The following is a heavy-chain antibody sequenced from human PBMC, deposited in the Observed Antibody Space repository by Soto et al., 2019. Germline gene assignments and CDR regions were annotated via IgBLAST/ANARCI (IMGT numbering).Heavy chain of an antibody. Sequence: ASVKVSCKASGYTFTSYYMHWVRQAPGQGLEWMGIINPSGGSTSYAQKFQGRVTITADESARTSYMELRSLKSQDTAVYYCVRDSGAKLSSSWGHGTLVTVSS. D-gene: IGHD6-13*01. CDR3: VRDSGAKLSSS. V-gene: IGHV1-46*01. CDR2: INPSGGST. CDR1: GYTFTSYY. J-gene: IGHJ4*01.